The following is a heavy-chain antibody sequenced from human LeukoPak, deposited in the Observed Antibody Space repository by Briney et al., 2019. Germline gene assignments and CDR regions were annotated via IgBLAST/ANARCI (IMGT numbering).Heavy chain of an antibody. J-gene: IGHJ4*02. V-gene: IGHV1-69*05. D-gene: IGHD2-2*01. CDR2: IIPIFGTA. CDR1: GGTFSSYA. Sequence: GGSLRLSCAASGGTFSSYAISWVRQAPGQGLEWMGGIIPIFGTANYTQKFQGRVTITTDESTSTAYMELSSLRSEDTAVYYCARDPHPRLCSTSCPLWYWGQGTLVTVSS. CDR3: ARDPHPRLCSTSCPLWY.